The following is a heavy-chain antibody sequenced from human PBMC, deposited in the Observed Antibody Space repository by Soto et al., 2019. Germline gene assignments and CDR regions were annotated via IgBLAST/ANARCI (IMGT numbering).Heavy chain of an antibody. CDR3: AGERGNHAFEI. V-gene: IGHV3-48*01. CDR1: AFTFSSYG. D-gene: IGHD3-16*01. Sequence: EVRLVESGGGLVQPGGSLRLSCAASAFTFSSYGMNWVRQAPGKGLEWVSYISSSSSTIYYADSVKGRFTISRDNAKNSLYLQMNSLRAEDTAVYYCAGERGNHAFEIWGQGTMVTVSS. J-gene: IGHJ3*02. CDR2: ISSSSSTI.